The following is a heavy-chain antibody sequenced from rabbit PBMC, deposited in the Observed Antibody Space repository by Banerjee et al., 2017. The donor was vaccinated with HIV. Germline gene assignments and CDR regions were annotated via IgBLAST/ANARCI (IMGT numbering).Heavy chain of an antibody. D-gene: IGHD8-1*01. J-gene: IGHJ4*01. CDR2: INSNTGNT. Sequence: QEQLVESGGGLVQPEGSLTLTCTASGFSFRNKYVMCWVRQAPGKGLEWIACINSNTGNTVYATWAKGRFTISKASWTTVTLQMTSLTAADTATYFCARDYAGNSYGYYLHLWGPGTLVTVS. CDR3: ARDYAGNSYGYYLHL. V-gene: IGHV1S45*01. CDR1: GFSFRNKYV.